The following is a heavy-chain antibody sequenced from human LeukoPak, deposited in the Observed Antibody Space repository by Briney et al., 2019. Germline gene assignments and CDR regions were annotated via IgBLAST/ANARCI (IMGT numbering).Heavy chain of an antibody. V-gene: IGHV3-23*01. CDR2: INSASNT. J-gene: IGHJ3*01. CDR1: GFTFTNYG. CDR3: AKSGHGAPHSGGHYYDGVDAFDF. Sequence: GGSLRLSCTASGFTFTNYGMNWVRQAPGKGLEWVSNINSASNTFYADSVKGRFTISRDNSKNTLYLQMNSLRADDTAVYYCAKSGHGAPHSGGHYYDGVDAFDFWGQGTVVTVSS. D-gene: IGHD3-22*01.